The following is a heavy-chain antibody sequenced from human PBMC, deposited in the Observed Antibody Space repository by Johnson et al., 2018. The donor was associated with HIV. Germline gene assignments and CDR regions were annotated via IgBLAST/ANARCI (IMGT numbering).Heavy chain of an antibody. CDR1: GFTFSSYV. J-gene: IGHJ3*02. Sequence: QVQLVESGGGVVQPGGSLRLSCAGSGFTFSSYVMHWVRQAPGKGLEWVAVISYDGSNKYYADSVKGRFSISRDNSKNTLHLQMNSLRAEDTAVYYCARDTSIAAARAFDIWGQGTMVTVSS. D-gene: IGHD6-6*01. CDR2: ISYDGSNK. CDR3: ARDTSIAAARAFDI. V-gene: IGHV3-30-3*01.